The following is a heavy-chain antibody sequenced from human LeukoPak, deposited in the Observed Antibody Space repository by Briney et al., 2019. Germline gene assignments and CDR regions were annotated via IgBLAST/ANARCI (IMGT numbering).Heavy chain of an antibody. D-gene: IGHD3-9*01. CDR2: ISSSSSYT. CDR1: GFTFSDNY. V-gene: IGHV3-11*05. J-gene: IGHJ4*02. CDR3: ARDRYDILTGYYDVWYFDY. Sequence: PGGSLRLSCAASGFTFSDNYMSWIRQAPGKGLEWVSHISSSSSYTNYADSVKGRFTISRDNAKNSLYLQMNSLRAEDTAVYYCARDRYDILTGYYDVWYFDYWGQGTLVTVSS.